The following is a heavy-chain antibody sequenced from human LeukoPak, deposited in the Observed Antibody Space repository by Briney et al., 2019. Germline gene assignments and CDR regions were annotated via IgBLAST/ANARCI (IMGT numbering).Heavy chain of an antibody. CDR1: GGTFSSYA. D-gene: IGHD3-3*01. V-gene: IGHV1-69*13. Sequence: SVKVSCKASGGTFSSYAISWVRQAPGQGLEWMGGIIPIFGTANYAQKFQGRVTITADESTSTAYMELSSLRSEDTAVYYCAREGGKAYFWSGYSRAYFDYWGQGTLVTVSS. J-gene: IGHJ4*02. CDR2: IIPIFGTA. CDR3: AREGGKAYFWSGYSRAYFDY.